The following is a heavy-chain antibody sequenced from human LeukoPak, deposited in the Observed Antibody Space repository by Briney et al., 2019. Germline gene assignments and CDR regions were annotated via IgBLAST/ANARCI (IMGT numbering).Heavy chain of an antibody. Sequence: GASVNVSCKASGYTFTSYDINWVRQATGQGLEWMGWMNPNSGNTGYAQKFQGRVTITRNTSISTAYMELSSLRSEDTAVYYCARQVSSIAARRVGFDPWGQGTLVTVSS. CDR2: MNPNSGNT. J-gene: IGHJ5*02. CDR3: ARQVSSIAARRVGFDP. D-gene: IGHD6-6*01. CDR1: GYTFTSYD. V-gene: IGHV1-8*03.